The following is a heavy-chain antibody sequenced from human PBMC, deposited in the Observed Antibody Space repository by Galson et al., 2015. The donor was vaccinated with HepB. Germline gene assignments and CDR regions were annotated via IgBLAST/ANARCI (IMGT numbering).Heavy chain of an antibody. CDR1: GFTFSSYA. CDR2: ISGSGGST. Sequence: SLRLSCAASGFTFSSYAMSWVRQAPGKGLEWVSAISGSGGSTYYADSVKGRFTISRDNSKNTLYLQMNSLRAEDTAVYYCAKDFNWNHIATDYWGQGTLVTVSS. D-gene: IGHD1-14*01. V-gene: IGHV3-23*01. CDR3: AKDFNWNHIATDY. J-gene: IGHJ4*02.